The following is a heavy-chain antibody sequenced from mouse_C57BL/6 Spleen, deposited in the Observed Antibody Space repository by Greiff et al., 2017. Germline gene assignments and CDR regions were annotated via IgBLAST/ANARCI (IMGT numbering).Heavy chain of an antibody. CDR1: GYTFTSYW. CDR2: IDPSDSYT. J-gene: IGHJ2*01. D-gene: IGHD3-3*01. Sequence: VQLQQPGAELVKPGASVKLSCKASGYTFTSYWMQWVKQRPGQGLEWIGEIDPSDSYTNYNQKFKGKATLTVDTSSSTAYMQLSSLTSEDSAVYYCARGQFEFDYWGQGTTLTVSS. CDR3: ARGQFEFDY. V-gene: IGHV1-50*01.